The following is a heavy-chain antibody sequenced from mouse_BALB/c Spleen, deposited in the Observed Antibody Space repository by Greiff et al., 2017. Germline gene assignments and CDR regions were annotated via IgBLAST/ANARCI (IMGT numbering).Heavy chain of an antibody. J-gene: IGHJ3*01. V-gene: IGHV1-15*01. CDR3: TREGLRGSSYGFAY. Sequence: VQLQQSGAELVRPGASVTLSCKASGYTFTDYEMHWVKQTPVHGLEWIGAIDPETGGTAYNQKFKGKATLTADKSSSTAYMELRSLTSEDSAVYYCTREGLRGSSYGFAYWGQGTLVTVSA. CDR2: IDPETGGT. CDR1: GYTFTDYE. D-gene: IGHD1-1*01.